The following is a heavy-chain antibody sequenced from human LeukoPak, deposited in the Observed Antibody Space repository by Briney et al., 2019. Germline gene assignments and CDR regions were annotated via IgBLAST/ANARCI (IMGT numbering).Heavy chain of an antibody. CDR2: ISDTGGTT. V-gene: IGHV3-23*01. D-gene: IGHD3-22*01. CDR3: AKPFYYDSSFSTRAFDF. J-gene: IGHJ3*01. Sequence: PGGSLRLSCTASGFTFSTYGMNWVRQAPGKGLEWVSVISDTGGTTYYADSVKGRFTISRDNSKNTLYLQMNSLRPEATAVYYCAKPFYYDSSFSTRAFDFWGKGTLVTVS. CDR1: GFTFSTYG.